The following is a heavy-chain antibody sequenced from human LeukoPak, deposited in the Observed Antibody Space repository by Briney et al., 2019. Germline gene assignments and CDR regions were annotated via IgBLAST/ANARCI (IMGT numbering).Heavy chain of an antibody. CDR3: AREASGYARRAFDP. V-gene: IGHV3-53*01. CDR1: GFTVSSNY. Sequence: GGSLRLSCAASGFTVSSNYMSWVRQAPGKGLEWVSVIYSGGSTYYADSVKGRFTISRDNSKNTLYLQMNSLRAEDTAVYYCAREASGYARRAFDPWGQGTLVTASS. CDR2: IYSGGST. J-gene: IGHJ5*02. D-gene: IGHD5-12*01.